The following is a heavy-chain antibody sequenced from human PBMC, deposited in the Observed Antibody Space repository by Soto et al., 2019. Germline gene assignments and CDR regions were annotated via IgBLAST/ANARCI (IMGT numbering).Heavy chain of an antibody. J-gene: IGHJ6*02. CDR2: ISYDGSLK. CDR3: AKGLKVSGSYYESLTYYYGMDV. CDR1: GFTFSRYG. D-gene: IGHD3-10*01. V-gene: IGHV3-30*18. Sequence: GGSLRLSFAASGFTFSRYGMHWVRQAPGKGLEGVAIISYDGSLKYYADSVKGRFTISRDNSKSALYLQINSLRPDDTAVYYCAKGLKVSGSYYESLTYYYGMDVWGQGTTVTVSS.